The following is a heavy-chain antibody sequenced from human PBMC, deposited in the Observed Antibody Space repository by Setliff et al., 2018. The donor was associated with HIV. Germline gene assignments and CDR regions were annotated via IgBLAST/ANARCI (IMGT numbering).Heavy chain of an antibody. V-gene: IGHV1-46*01. D-gene: IGHD3-10*01. CDR1: GYTFTSYY. CDR2: INPNGGNT. Sequence: ASVKVSCKASGYTFTSYYMHWVRQAPGQGLEWMGIINPNGGNTNYAQKLQGRVTMTTDTSTSTAYMELRSLRSDDTAVYYCARVVVRGVTFIAEYFQHWGQGXXVTVS. CDR3: ARVVVRGVTFIAEYFQH. J-gene: IGHJ1*01.